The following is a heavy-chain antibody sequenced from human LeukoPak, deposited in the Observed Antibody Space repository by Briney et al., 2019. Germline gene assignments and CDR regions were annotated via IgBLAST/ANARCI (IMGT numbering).Heavy chain of an antibody. CDR2: IKQDGSEK. Sequence: PGGSLRLSCAASGFTFSSYWMSWVRQAPGKGLEWVANIKQDGSEKYYVDSVKGRFTISRDNAKNSLYLQMNSLRAEDTAVYYCARVAYAIFHYLDYWGRGTLVTVSS. CDR3: ARVAYAIFHYLDY. CDR1: GFTFSSYW. D-gene: IGHD2-8*01. V-gene: IGHV3-7*01. J-gene: IGHJ4*02.